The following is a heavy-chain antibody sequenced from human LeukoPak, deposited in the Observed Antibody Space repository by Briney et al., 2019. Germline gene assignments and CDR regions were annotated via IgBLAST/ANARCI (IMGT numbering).Heavy chain of an antibody. D-gene: IGHD2-15*01. CDR1: GGSISSGGYY. V-gene: IGHV4-31*03. CDR3: ARESTRYTPHCSGGSCYTL. Sequence: PSQTLSLTCTVSGGSISSGGYYWSWIRQHPGKGLEWIGYIYYSGSTYYNPSLKSRVTISVDTSKNQFSLKLSSVTAADTAVYYCARESTRYTPHCSGGSCYTLWGQGTLVTVSS. J-gene: IGHJ4*02. CDR2: IYYSGST.